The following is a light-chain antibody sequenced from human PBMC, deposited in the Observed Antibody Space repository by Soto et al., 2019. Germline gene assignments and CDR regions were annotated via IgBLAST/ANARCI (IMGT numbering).Light chain of an antibody. V-gene: IGLV7-43*01. CDR1: TGAVTSGYY. CDR2: SIS. J-gene: IGLJ3*02. Sequence: QAVVTQEPSLTVSPGGTVTLTCASSTGAVTSGYYPSWFQQKPGQAPRELIYSISNKHSWTPARFSGSLLGGKAALTLSGVQPEDEAEYFCLLYYGGAQLVFGGGTKLTVL. CDR3: LLYYGGAQLV.